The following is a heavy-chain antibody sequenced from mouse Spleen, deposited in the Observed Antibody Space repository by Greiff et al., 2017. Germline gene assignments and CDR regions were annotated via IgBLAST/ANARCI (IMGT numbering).Heavy chain of an antibody. CDR3: ARSYDGYFEGFAY. Sequence: EVKLMESGGGLVQPGGSLSLSCAASGFTFPDYYMSWVRQPPGKALEWLGFIRNKANGYTTEYSASVKGRFTISRDNSQSILYLQMNALRAEDSATYYCARSYDGYFEGFAYWGQGTLVTVSA. J-gene: IGHJ3*01. CDR1: GFTFPDYY. CDR2: IRNKANGYTT. V-gene: IGHV7-3*01. D-gene: IGHD2-3*01.